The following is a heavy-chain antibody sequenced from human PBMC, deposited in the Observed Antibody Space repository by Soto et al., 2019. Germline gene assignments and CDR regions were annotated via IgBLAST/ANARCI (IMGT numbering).Heavy chain of an antibody. Sequence: QVQLVESGGGVVQPGRSLRLSCAASGFTFSSYAMHWVRQAPGKGLEWVAVISYDGSNKYYADSVKGRFTISRDNSKNTLYLQMNSLRAEDTAVYYCARDGTYMTTVILRAGYFDYWGQGTLVTVSS. CDR2: ISYDGSNK. J-gene: IGHJ4*02. CDR3: ARDGTYMTTVILRAGYFDY. CDR1: GFTFSSYA. D-gene: IGHD4-17*01. V-gene: IGHV3-30-3*01.